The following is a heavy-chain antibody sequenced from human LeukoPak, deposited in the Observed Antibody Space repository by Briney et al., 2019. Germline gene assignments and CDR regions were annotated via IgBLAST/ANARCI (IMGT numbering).Heavy chain of an antibody. J-gene: IGHJ3*02. Sequence: GGSLRLSCVASGFTVSSNYMSWVRQAPGKGLEWVSVIYSGGSTYYADSVKGRFTISRDNSKNTLYLQMNSLRAEDTAVYYCARGQDSSGYYVPGGAFDIWGQGTMVTVSS. D-gene: IGHD3-22*01. CDR1: GFTVSSNY. CDR3: ARGQDSSGYYVPGGAFDI. CDR2: IYSGGST. V-gene: IGHV3-66*01.